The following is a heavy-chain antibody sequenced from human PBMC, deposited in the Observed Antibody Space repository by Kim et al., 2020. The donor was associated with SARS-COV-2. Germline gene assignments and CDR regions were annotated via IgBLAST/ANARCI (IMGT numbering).Heavy chain of an antibody. CDR3: TADGGYFDWPHY. D-gene: IGHD3-9*01. CDR1: GFTFSNAW. V-gene: IGHV3-15*01. J-gene: IGHJ4*02. Sequence: GGSLRLSCAASGFTFSNAWMSWVRQAPGKGLEWVGRIKSKTDGGTTDYAAPVKGRFTVSRDDSKNTLYLQMNSQKTEDTAVYYCTADGGYFDWPHYWGQGTLVSVSS. CDR2: IKSKTDGGTT.